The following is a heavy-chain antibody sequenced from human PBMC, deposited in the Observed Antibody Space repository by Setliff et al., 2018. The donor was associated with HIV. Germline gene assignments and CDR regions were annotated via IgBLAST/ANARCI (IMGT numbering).Heavy chain of an antibody. Sequence: SESLSLTCTVSGDFRNIQWWTWMRQSPGLGLQWIGSIHHSGSTYYDPSLKNRVTLSVDTSNNQVSLTLTSVTAADTAVYYCAKQPGGHSFFDLWGQGILVTVSS. J-gene: IGHJ4*02. V-gene: IGHV4-59*11. D-gene: IGHD1-1*01. CDR2: IHHSGST. CDR1: GDFRNIQW. CDR3: AKQPGGHSFFDL.